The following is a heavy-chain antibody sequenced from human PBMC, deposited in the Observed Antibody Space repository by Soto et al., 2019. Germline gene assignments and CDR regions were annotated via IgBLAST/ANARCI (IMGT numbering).Heavy chain of an antibody. Sequence: EVQVVESGGGLIQPGGSLRLSCEVSGFSVTANYMSWVRQAPGKGLEWVSVIYSGGSTYYIDSVKGRFSISRDISITTPYLKMNTLRAEDTAVYYCHGYGYWGQGALVTVSS. V-gene: IGHV3-53*01. D-gene: IGHD5-12*01. J-gene: IGHJ4*02. CDR3: HGYGY. CDR2: IYSGGST. CDR1: GFSVTANY.